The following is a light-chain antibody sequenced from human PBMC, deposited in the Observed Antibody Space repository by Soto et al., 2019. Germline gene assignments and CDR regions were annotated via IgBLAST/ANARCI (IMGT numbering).Light chain of an antibody. V-gene: IGLV3-21*02. Sequence: SYELTQPPSVSVAPGQTARITCGGDNVGGKSVQWYQQKPGQAPVLVLYDARDRPSWIPERFSGSNSGNTATLIISSVEAGDEADFYCQVRDTITDQYIFGSGTKVT. CDR3: QVRDTITDQYI. J-gene: IGLJ1*01. CDR2: DAR. CDR1: NVGGKS.